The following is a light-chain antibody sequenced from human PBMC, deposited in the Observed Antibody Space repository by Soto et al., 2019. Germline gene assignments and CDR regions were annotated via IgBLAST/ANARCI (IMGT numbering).Light chain of an antibody. CDR2: VAS. J-gene: IGKJ1*01. CDR3: QQYDHLPRT. Sequence: DLQMIQSPSSLSASVGDRVTITCQASQEISNYLNWYQQKPGKAPKLLIYVASNLERGVPSRFSGRGSGTDFTFTISSLQPEDFATYYCQQYDHLPRTFGRGTKVEIK. V-gene: IGKV1-33*01. CDR1: QEISNY.